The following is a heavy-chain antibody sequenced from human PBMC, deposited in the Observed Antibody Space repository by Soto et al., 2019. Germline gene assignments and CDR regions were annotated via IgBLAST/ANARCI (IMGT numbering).Heavy chain of an antibody. D-gene: IGHD3-9*01. CDR2: ISFDENSL. Sequence: PGGSLRLSCAASQFSFRSYAMHWIRQSPGKGLEWVAVISFDENSLHYADSVRDRFTISRDNSKNTLYLQMNNLRPEDTAVYYCARTFDTITYYFDYWGQGTVVTVSS. V-gene: IGHV3-30-3*01. J-gene: IGHJ4*02. CDR1: QFSFRSYA. CDR3: ARTFDTITYYFDY.